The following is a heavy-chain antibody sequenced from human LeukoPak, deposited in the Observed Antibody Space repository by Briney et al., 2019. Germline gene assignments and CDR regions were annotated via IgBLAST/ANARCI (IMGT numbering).Heavy chain of an antibody. Sequence: PGGSLRLSCTASGFTFSYYAMHWVRQAPGKGLEWIAVISYDGSNKYYADSVKGRFTISRDNAKNTLYLQMNSLRAEDAAVYYCARRYCSTCPTGHAFDLWGQGTMVTVSS. CDR1: GFTFSYYA. CDR3: ARRYCSTCPTGHAFDL. V-gene: IGHV3-30-3*01. D-gene: IGHD2-2*01. CDR2: ISYDGSNK. J-gene: IGHJ3*01.